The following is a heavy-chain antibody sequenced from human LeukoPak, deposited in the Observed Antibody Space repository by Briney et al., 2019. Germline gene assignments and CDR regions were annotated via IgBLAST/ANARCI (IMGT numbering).Heavy chain of an antibody. CDR3: AGDHSSGRPDAFDI. V-gene: IGHV4-38-2*01. D-gene: IGHD6-19*01. CDR1: GYSISSGYY. Sequence: PSETLSLTCAVSGYSISSGYYWGWIRQPPGKGLEWIGSIYYSGSTYYNPSLKSRVTISVDTSKNQFSLKLSSVTAADAAVYYCAGDHSSGRPDAFDIWGQGTMVTVSS. J-gene: IGHJ3*02. CDR2: IYYSGST.